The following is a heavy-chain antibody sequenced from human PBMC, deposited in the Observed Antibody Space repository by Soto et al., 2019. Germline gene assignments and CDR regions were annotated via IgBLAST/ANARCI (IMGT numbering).Heavy chain of an antibody. CDR2: ISSSSSYI. J-gene: IGHJ6*02. CDR1: GFTFSSYS. Sequence: GGSLRLSCAASGFTFSSYSMNWVRQAPGKGLEWVSSISSSSSYIYYADSVKGRFTISRDNAKNSLYLQMNSLRAEDTAVYYCARDEEMATISMGEYYYYYGMDVWGQGTTVTVSS. CDR3: ARDEEMATISMGEYYYYYGMDV. D-gene: IGHD3-16*01. V-gene: IGHV3-21*01.